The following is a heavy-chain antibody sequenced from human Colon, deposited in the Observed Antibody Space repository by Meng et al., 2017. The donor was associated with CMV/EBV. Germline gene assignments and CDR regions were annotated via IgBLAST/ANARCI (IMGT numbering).Heavy chain of an antibody. CDR1: GFTFTGYF. CDR2: INPNSGGT. V-gene: IGHV1-2*02. D-gene: IGHD1-26*01. CDR3: ATVSGGDFDY. J-gene: IGHJ4*02. Sequence: QVQLVQAGAEVKKPGASVKVSCKASGFTFTGYFMYWVRQAPGQGLEWMGSINPNSGGTNYAQKFQGRVTMTRDTSINTAYMELSRLRSDDTAVYYCATVSGGDFDYWGQGTLVTVSS.